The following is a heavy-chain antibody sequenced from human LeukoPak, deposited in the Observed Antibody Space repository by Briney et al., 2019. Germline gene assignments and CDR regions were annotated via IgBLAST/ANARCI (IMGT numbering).Heavy chain of an antibody. Sequence: PGGSLRLSCAASGFTFSSYAMSWVRQAPGKGLEWVSAISGSGGSTYYTDSVKGRFTISRDNAKNSLYLQMNSLRAEDTAVYYCARDCYNGDYVPGYFQHWGQGTLVTVSS. CDR3: ARDCYNGDYVPGYFQH. CDR1: GFTFSSYA. V-gene: IGHV3-23*01. CDR2: ISGSGGST. D-gene: IGHD4-17*01. J-gene: IGHJ1*01.